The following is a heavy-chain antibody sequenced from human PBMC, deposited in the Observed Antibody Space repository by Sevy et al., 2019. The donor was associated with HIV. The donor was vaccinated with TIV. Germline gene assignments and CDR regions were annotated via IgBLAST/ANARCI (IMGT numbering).Heavy chain of an antibody. D-gene: IGHD2-2*01. V-gene: IGHV3-21*01. Sequence: GGSLRLSCAASGFIFSTYSMNWVRQAPGKGLEWVSSVSSSSGYIYYADSVKGRFTISRDNAKNSLYLEMNSLRAEDTAVYFCARGHVVVPGAAPYYYYHMDVWGTGTTVTVSS. CDR1: GFIFSTYS. J-gene: IGHJ6*03. CDR3: ARGHVVVPGAAPYYYYHMDV. CDR2: VSSSSGYI.